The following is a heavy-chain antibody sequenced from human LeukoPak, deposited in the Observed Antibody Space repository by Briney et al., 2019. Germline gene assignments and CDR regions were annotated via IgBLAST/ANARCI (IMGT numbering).Heavy chain of an antibody. Sequence: GGSLRLSCSASGFIFSSYAMHWVRQAPGKGLEYVSGISFNGGNTYFADSVKGRFTISRDNSKNALYLQMNSLRVEDTAVYYCAIDPNWGTHSWGQGVLVTVSS. J-gene: IGHJ4*02. CDR2: ISFNGGNT. CDR1: GFIFSSYA. D-gene: IGHD7-27*01. CDR3: AIDPNWGTHS. V-gene: IGHV3-64*04.